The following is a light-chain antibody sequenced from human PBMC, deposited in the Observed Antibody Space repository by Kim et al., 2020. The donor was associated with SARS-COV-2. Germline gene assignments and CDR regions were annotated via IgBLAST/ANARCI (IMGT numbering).Light chain of an antibody. J-gene: IGLJ3*02. V-gene: IGLV2-23*02. CDR2: DVT. Sequence: GQSITISCTGASIDVGGYNLVSWYQQHPGKAPKLIIYDVTKRPSGVSDRFSGSKSGTTASLTVSGLQAEDEGDYYCCSYAGNPWVFGGGTKVTVL. CDR3: CSYAGNPWV. CDR1: SIDVGGYNL.